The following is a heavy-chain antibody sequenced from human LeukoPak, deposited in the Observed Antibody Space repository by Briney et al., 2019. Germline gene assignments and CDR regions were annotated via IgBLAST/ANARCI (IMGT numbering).Heavy chain of an antibody. Sequence: SETLSLTCAVSGGSVSSGGYCWRWIRQPPGKGLEWIGYIYHSGSTYYNPSLKSRVTISVDRSKNQFSLKLSSVTAADTAVYYCARGYNWNNHDAFDIWGQGTMVTVSS. CDR1: GGSVSSGGYC. CDR3: ARGYNWNNHDAFDI. CDR2: IYHSGST. D-gene: IGHD1-1*01. V-gene: IGHV4-30-2*01. J-gene: IGHJ3*02.